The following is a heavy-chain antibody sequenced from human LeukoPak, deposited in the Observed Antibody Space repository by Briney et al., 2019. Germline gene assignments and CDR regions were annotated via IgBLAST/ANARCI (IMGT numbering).Heavy chain of an antibody. D-gene: IGHD2-2*01. J-gene: IGHJ4*02. CDR3: AKEQINQLLGS. CDR1: GFTFSSHG. V-gene: IGHV3-23*01. Sequence: PGGSLRLSCAASGFTFSSHGMNWVRQAPGKGLEWVSGITGSGGNRYYADSVKGRFTISRDNSKNTLYLQMNSLRAEDTAVYYCAKEQINQLLGSWGQGTLVTVSS. CDR2: ITGSGGNR.